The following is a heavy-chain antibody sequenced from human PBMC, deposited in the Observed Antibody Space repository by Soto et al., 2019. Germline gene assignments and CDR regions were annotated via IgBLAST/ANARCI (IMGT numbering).Heavy chain of an antibody. J-gene: IGHJ6*02. CDR2: IIPRSGTS. CDR1: GDTFSTYT. Sequence: SVKVSCKASGDTFSTYTITWVRQAPGQGLEWMGGIIPRSGTSNYAQKFQGRVTITADESTSTAYMELSSLRSEDTAVYYCARKGLLAPSTVNSDHYYYAMDVWGQGTTVTVSS. V-gene: IGHV1-69*13. CDR3: ARKGLLAPSTVNSDHYYYAMDV. D-gene: IGHD2-8*02.